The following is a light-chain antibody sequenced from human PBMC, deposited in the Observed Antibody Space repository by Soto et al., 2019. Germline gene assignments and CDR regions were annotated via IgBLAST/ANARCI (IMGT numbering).Light chain of an antibody. V-gene: IGLV2-8*01. Sequence: QSALTQPPSASGSPGQSVTISCTGTSSDVGGYNYVSWYQQHPGKAPKLMIYEVSKRPSGVPDRFFGSKSGNTASLTVSGIQAEDEADYYCSSYAGSNNGVFGGGTKLTVL. J-gene: IGLJ3*02. CDR2: EVS. CDR1: SSDVGGYNY. CDR3: SSYAGSNNGV.